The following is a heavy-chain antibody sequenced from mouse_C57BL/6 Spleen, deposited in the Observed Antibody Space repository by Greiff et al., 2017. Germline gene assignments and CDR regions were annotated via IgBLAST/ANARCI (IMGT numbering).Heavy chain of an antibody. Sequence: QVQLKQPGAELVKPGASVKLSCKASGYTFTSYWMHWVKQRPGQGLEWIGMIHPNSGSTNYNEKFKSKATLTVDKSSSTAYMQLSSLTSEDSAVYYCARDYGSSNDYWGQGTTLTVSS. CDR1: GYTFTSYW. CDR2: IHPNSGST. CDR3: ARDYGSSNDY. D-gene: IGHD1-1*01. J-gene: IGHJ2*01. V-gene: IGHV1-64*01.